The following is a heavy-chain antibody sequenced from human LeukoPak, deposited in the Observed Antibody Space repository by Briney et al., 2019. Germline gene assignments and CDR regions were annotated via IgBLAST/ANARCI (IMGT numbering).Heavy chain of an antibody. CDR3: ASKRGYSSGEDAFDI. CDR1: GFTFSSSA. D-gene: IGHD5-18*01. V-gene: IGHV1-58*02. Sequence: SVKVSCKASGFTFSSSAMQWVRQARGQRPEWIGWIVVGSDDTKYAQKFQERVTITRDMSTSTVYMELSSLRSEDTAVYYCASKRGYSSGEDAFDIWGQGTMVTVSS. CDR2: IVVGSDDT. J-gene: IGHJ3*02.